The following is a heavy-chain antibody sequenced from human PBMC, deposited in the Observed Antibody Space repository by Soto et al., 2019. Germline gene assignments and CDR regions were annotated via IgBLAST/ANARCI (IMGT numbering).Heavy chain of an antibody. J-gene: IGHJ6*02. V-gene: IGHV1-18*04. CDR2: ISTYTGKT. D-gene: IGHD3-10*01. Sequence: SVKVPCRASGYSFSYNGFSWVRQAPGQGREWMGWISTYTGKTKYAQKCQERVTLTTDTSTSTAYMVLRSLRPDDTAVYYCAREGQFAPTGKKPMAAWGQGTTVPVS. CDR1: GYSFSYNG. CDR3: AREGQFAPTGKKPMAA.